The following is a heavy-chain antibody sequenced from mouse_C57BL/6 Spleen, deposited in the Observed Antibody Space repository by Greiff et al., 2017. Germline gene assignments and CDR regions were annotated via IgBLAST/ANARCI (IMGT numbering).Heavy chain of an antibody. CDR2: ISSGGSYT. Sequence: DVMLVESGGDLVKPGGSLKLSCAASGFTFSSYGMSWVRRTPNKRLEWVATISSGGSYTYYPDGVKGRFTISRDNAKNTLYLQMSSLKSEDTAMYYCARQIYYYGSSPFDYWGQGTTLTVSS. D-gene: IGHD1-1*01. J-gene: IGHJ2*01. CDR3: ARQIYYYGSSPFDY. CDR1: GFTFSSYG. V-gene: IGHV5-6*02.